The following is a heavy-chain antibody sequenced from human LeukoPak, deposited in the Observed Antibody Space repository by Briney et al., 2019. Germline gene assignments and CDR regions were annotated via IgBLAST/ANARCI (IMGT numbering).Heavy chain of an antibody. CDR1: GFTLSTHW. CDR3: ARRWYTGTYYYFDL. D-gene: IGHD1-26*01. V-gene: IGHV3-74*01. J-gene: IGHJ4*02. Sequence: GGSLRLSCAASGFTLSTHWMHWVRQAPGKGLVWVSRINGDGTTTSYADSVKGRFTISRVNAKGTLYLEMDGLRAEDTAIYYCARRWYTGTYYYFDLWGQGTLVTVSS. CDR2: INGDGTTT.